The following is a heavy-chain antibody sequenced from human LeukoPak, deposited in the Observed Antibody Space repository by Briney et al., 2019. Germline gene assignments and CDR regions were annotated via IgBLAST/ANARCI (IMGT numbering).Heavy chain of an antibody. CDR1: GFPFGDYT. Sequence: GGSLRLSCVTSGFPFGDYTMHWVRQVPGKGLEWLSGITWDGGNIAYADSVKGRFTISRDNAKSSLYLQMNSLRNEDMAFYFCAKGYTFHGVAHDSGYFDYWGQGTLVTVSS. D-gene: IGHD3-3*01. CDR3: AKGYTFHGVAHDSGYFDY. CDR2: ITWDGGNI. V-gene: IGHV3-9*03. J-gene: IGHJ4*02.